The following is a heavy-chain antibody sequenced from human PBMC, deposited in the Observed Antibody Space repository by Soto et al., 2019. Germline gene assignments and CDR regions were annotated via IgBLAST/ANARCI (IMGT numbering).Heavy chain of an antibody. CDR3: ARAISSSPTGGWFDP. J-gene: IGHJ5*02. CDR1: GGSISSYY. V-gene: IGHV4-59*01. CDR2: IYYSGST. Sequence: QVQLQESGPGLVKPSETLSLTCTVSGGSISSYYWSWIRQPPGKGLEWIGYIYYSGSTNYNPSLKSRVTLSVDTSKNQFSLKLSSVTAADTAVYYCARAISSSPTGGWFDPWGQGTLVTVSS. D-gene: IGHD6-13*01.